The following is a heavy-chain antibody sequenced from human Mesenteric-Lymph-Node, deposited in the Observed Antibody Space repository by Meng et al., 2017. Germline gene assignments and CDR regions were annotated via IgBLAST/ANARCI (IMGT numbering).Heavy chain of an antibody. CDR2: ISYDGSNK. D-gene: IGHD2-8*02. J-gene: IGHJ5*02. V-gene: IGHV3-30*04. CDR1: GFTFSSYA. CDR3: ARHYCTDNCPYENNWFDP. Sequence: GESLKISCAASGFTFSSYAMHWVRQAPGKGLEWVAVISYDGSNKYYADSVKGRFTVSRDNFKNTVYLQMNSLRAEDTGVYYCARHYCTDNCPYENNWFDPWGQGTLVTVSS.